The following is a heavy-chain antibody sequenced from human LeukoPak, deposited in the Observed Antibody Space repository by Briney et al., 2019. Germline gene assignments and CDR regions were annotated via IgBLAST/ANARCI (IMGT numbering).Heavy chain of an antibody. V-gene: IGHV4-38-2*02. J-gene: IGHJ4*02. CDR2: IYHSGST. CDR3: ARVLRDGYNSWYFDY. Sequence: PSETLSLTCTVSGYSISSGYYWGWIRQPPGKGLEWIGSIYHSGSTYYNPSLKGRVTISVDTSKNQFSLKLSSVTAADTAVYYCARVLRDGYNSWYFDYWGQGTLVTVSS. D-gene: IGHD5-24*01. CDR1: GYSISSGYY.